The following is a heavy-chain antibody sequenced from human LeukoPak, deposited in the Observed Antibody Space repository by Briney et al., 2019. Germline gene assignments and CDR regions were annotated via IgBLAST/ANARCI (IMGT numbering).Heavy chain of an antibody. Sequence: AESLSLTCTVSPYSISSTYYWGWIRQPPGKGLEWIASIDHSASTHYNPSLKSRVTISIDTPKNQFSLKMNSLTAADTAMYFCARVGKAYCGADCYPPGAFDIWGQGTMVTVSS. CDR2: IDHSAST. CDR1: PYSISSTYY. CDR3: ARVGKAYCGADCYPPGAFDI. D-gene: IGHD2-21*02. J-gene: IGHJ3*02. V-gene: IGHV4-38-2*02.